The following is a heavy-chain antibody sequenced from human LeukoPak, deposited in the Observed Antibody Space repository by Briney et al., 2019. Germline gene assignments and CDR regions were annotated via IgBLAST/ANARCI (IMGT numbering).Heavy chain of an antibody. CDR3: ARGGYYYDSSGYWAPEY. D-gene: IGHD3-22*01. CDR1: GFTFSSYD. CDR2: IGTAGDT. Sequence: GGSLRLSCAASGFTFSSYDMHWVRQATGKGLEWISAIGTAGDTYYPGSVKGRFTISRENAKNSLYLQMNSLRAGDTAVYYCARGGYYYDSSGYWAPEYWGQGTLVTVSS. J-gene: IGHJ4*02. V-gene: IGHV3-13*01.